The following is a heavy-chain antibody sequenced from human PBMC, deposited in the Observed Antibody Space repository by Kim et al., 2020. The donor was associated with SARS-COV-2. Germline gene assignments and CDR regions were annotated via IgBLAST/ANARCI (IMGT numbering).Heavy chain of an antibody. D-gene: IGHD3-10*01. Sequence: SETLSLTCAVYGGSFSGYYWSWIRQPPGKGLEWIGEINHSGSTNYNPSLKSRVTISVDTSKNQFSLKLSSVTAADTAVYYCASREIWFGEFPVWFDPWGQGTLVTVSS. V-gene: IGHV4-34*01. J-gene: IGHJ5*02. CDR3: ASREIWFGEFPVWFDP. CDR2: INHSGST. CDR1: GGSFSGYY.